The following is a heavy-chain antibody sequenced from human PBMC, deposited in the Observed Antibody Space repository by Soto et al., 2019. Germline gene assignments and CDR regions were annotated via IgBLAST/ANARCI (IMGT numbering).Heavy chain of an antibody. J-gene: IGHJ3*02. CDR2: MSHSGGT. Sequence: HVQLRQWGAGQLKPSETLSLTCAVYGGFVSSGSYYWSWIRQPPGKGLEWIGEMSHSGGTHFNPSLKSRVTISVDTSKNQFSLKMSSVTAADTALYYCARVERGTATTVVDALDIWGPGTMVTVSS. CDR1: GGFVSSGSYY. D-gene: IGHD1-1*01. V-gene: IGHV4-34*01. CDR3: ARVERGTATTVVDALDI.